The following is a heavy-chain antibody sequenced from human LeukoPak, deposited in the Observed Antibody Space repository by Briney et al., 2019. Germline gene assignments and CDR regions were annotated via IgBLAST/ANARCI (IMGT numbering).Heavy chain of an antibody. D-gene: IGHD2-15*01. CDR1: GVSIRSYS. J-gene: IGHJ4*02. V-gene: IGHV4-4*07. Sequence: SETLSLTCSVSGVSIRSYSWSWIRQPSGKGLEWIGRIQTSGSTNYNPSLRSRVTMSVDTSKNQFSLKLSSVAAADTAVYYCAREEEGDYSDYFDYWGQGTLVTVSS. CDR2: IQTSGST. CDR3: AREEEGDYSDYFDY.